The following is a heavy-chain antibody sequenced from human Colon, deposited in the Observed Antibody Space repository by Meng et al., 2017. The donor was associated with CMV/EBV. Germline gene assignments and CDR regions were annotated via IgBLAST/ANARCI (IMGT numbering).Heavy chain of an antibody. CDR1: GFTFSNYW. CDR2: IKQDGTEK. V-gene: IGHV3-7*01. CDR3: ARDGSDWYWDTYDH. J-gene: IGHJ5*02. Sequence: GESLKISCVASGFTFSNYWMSWVRQTPGKGLEWVANIKQDGTEKYYVDSVKGRFTISRDNAKNSLYLQMNSLRAEDTAVYYCARDGSDWYWDTYDHWGQGTLVTVSS. D-gene: IGHD6-19*01.